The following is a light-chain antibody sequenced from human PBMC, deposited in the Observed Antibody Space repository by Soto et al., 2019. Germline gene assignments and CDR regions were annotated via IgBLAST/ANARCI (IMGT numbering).Light chain of an antibody. V-gene: IGKV3-15*01. Sequence: EIMMTQSPATLSVSPGERATLSCRATQSVSSSLAWYQQKPGQAPRLRIYGASTRATGIPARLSGSGSGTEFTLTISSMQSEDFAVYYCQQYNNLITFGQGTRLEIK. CDR2: GAS. J-gene: IGKJ5*01. CDR3: QQYNNLIT. CDR1: QSVSSS.